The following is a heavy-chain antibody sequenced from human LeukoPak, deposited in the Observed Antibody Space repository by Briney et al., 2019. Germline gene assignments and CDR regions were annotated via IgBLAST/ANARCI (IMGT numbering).Heavy chain of an antibody. V-gene: IGHV3-53*01. CDR1: GFTVSSNY. D-gene: IGHD3-22*01. CDR3: TTPGYYDSSGYDAFDI. CDR2: IYSGGST. Sequence: SGGSLRLSCAASGFTVSSNYMSWVRQAPGKGLEWVSVIYSGGSTYYAVSVKGRFTISRDNSKNTLYLQMNSLRAEDRAVYYCTTPGYYDSSGYDAFDIWGQGTMVTVSS. J-gene: IGHJ3*02.